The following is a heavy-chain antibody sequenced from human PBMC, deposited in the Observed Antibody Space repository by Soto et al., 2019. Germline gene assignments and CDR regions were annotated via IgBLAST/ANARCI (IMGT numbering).Heavy chain of an antibody. Sequence: SETLSLTCTVSGGSISSSSYYWGWIHQPPGKGLEWIGSIYYSGSTYYNPSLKSRVTISVDTSKNQFSLKLSSVTAADTAVYYCARLPIAARLCYYYGMDVWGQGTTVTV. J-gene: IGHJ6*02. CDR2: IYYSGST. CDR1: GGSISSSSYY. V-gene: IGHV4-39*01. D-gene: IGHD6-6*01. CDR3: ARLPIAARLCYYYGMDV.